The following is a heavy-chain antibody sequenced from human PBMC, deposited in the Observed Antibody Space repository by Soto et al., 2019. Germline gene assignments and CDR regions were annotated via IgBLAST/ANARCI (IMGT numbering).Heavy chain of an antibody. CDR3: ARGGEVVATRYGMDV. CDR1: GFTFSSYS. CDR2: ISSSSSYI. J-gene: IGHJ6*02. Sequence: GGSLRLSCAASGFTFSSYSMNWVRQAPGKGLEWVSSISSSSSYIYYADSVKGRFTISRDNAKNSLYLQMNSLRAEDTAVYYCARGGEVVATRYGMDVRGQATTVTVSS. V-gene: IGHV3-21*01. D-gene: IGHD5-12*01.